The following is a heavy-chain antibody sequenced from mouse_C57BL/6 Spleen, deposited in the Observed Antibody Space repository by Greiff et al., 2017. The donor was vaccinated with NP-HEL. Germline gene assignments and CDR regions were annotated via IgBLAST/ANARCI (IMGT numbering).Heavy chain of an antibody. CDR1: GFTFSSYT. J-gene: IGHJ2*01. V-gene: IGHV5-9*01. CDR3: ARHEDYGSSYLDY. CDR2: ISGGGGNT. Sequence: DVKLVESGGGLVKPGGSLKLSCAASGFTFSSYTMSWVRQTPEKRLEWVATISGGGGNTYYPDSVKGRFTISRDNAKNTLYLQMSSLRSEDTALYYCARHEDYGSSYLDYWGQGTTLTVSS. D-gene: IGHD1-1*01.